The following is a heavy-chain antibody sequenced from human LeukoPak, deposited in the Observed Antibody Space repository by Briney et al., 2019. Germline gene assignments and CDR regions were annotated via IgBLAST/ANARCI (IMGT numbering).Heavy chain of an antibody. CDR3: ARFREYSRSWLDY. V-gene: IGHV4-59*01. CDR1: GGSISSYY. D-gene: IGHD1-26*01. Sequence: SETLSLTCIVSGGSISSYYWSWIRQPPGKGLEWIGDIYYSGSTNYNPSLKSRVTISVDTSKNQFSLKLSSVTAADTAVYYCARFREYSRSWLDYWGQGTLVTVSS. J-gene: IGHJ4*02. CDR2: IYYSGST.